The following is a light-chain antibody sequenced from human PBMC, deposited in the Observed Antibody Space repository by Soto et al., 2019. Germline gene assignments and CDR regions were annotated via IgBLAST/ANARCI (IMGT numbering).Light chain of an antibody. V-gene: IGLV2-11*01. CDR3: CSYAGSYTWV. J-gene: IGLJ3*02. CDR2: DVS. CDR1: SSDVGGYNY. Sequence: QSALTQPRSVSGSPGQSVTISCTGTSSDVGGYNYVSWYQQHPGKAPKLMIYDVSKRPSGVPDRFSGSKSGNTPSLTISGLQAEDEADYYCCSYAGSYTWVFGGGTKVTVL.